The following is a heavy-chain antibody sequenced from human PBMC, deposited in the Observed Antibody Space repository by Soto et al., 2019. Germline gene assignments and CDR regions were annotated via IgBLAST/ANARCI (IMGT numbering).Heavy chain of an antibody. CDR1: GGSFSGYY. CDR3: GRGRNTGYSSGWTTRYFDY. V-gene: IGHV4-34*01. CDR2: INHSGST. Sequence: SETLSLTCAVYGGSFSGYYWSWIRQPPGKGLEWIGEINHSGSTNYNPSLKSRVTISVDTSKNQFSLKLSSVTAADTAVYYCGRGRNTGYSSGWTTRYFDYWGQGTLVTVSS. J-gene: IGHJ4*02. D-gene: IGHD6-19*01.